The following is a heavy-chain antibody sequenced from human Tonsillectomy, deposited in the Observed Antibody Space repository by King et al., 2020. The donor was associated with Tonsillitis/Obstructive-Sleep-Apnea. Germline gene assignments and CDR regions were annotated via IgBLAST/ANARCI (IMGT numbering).Heavy chain of an antibody. Sequence: QLVQSGAEVKKPGASVKVSCKASGYTFTGYYMHWVRQAPGQGLEWMGWINPNSGGTNYAQKFQGWVTMTRDTSISTAYMELSRLRSDDTAVYYCARSRINYYDPPGPYYYYYYMDVWGKGTTVTVSS. CDR2: INPNSGGT. V-gene: IGHV1-2*04. CDR3: ARSRINYYDPPGPYYYYYYMDV. J-gene: IGHJ6*03. D-gene: IGHD3-22*01. CDR1: GYTFTGYY.